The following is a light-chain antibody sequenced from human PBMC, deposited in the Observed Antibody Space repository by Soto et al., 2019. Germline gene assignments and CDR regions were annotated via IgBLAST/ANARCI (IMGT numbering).Light chain of an antibody. CDR3: QQYNNLPIT. CDR1: QSVSSN. Sequence: EIVMTQSPATLSVSPGERATLSCRASQSVSSNLAWYQQKPGQAPRLLIYVASTRATGIPARFSGSGSGTEFTLTISSLQSEDFAVYYCQQYNNLPITVGQGTRLEIK. J-gene: IGKJ5*01. V-gene: IGKV3-15*01. CDR2: VAS.